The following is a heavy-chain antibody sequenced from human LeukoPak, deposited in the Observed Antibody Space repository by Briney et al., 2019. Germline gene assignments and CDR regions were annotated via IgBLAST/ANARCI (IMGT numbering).Heavy chain of an antibody. CDR2: IRYDGSNK. D-gene: IGHD4-23*01. V-gene: IGHV3-30*02. CDR3: AKDIDGGNSGYYGMDV. Sequence: GGSLRLSCAASGFTFSSYGMHWVRQAPGKGLEWVAFIRYDGSNKYYADSVKGRFTISRDNSKNTLYLQMNSLRAEDTALYYCAKDIDGGNSGYYGMDVWGQGTTVTVSS. CDR1: GFTFSSYG. J-gene: IGHJ6*02.